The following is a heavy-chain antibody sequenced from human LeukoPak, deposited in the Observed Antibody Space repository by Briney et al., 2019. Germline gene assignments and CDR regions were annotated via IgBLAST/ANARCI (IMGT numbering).Heavy chain of an antibody. V-gene: IGHV3-7*01. CDR1: GFTFSSYW. CDR2: IKQDGSEK. CDR3: AREWEYDSSGYYSFDY. D-gene: IGHD3-22*01. J-gene: IGHJ4*02. Sequence: PGGSLRLSCAASGFTFSSYWMSWVRQAPGKGLEWVANIKQDGSEKYYVDSVKGRFTISRDNAKNSLYLQMNSLRAEDTAVYYCAREWEYDSSGYYSFDYWGQGTLVTVSS.